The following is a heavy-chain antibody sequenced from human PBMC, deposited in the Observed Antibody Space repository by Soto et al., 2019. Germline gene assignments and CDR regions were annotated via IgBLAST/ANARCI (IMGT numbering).Heavy chain of an antibody. J-gene: IGHJ5*02. D-gene: IGHD2-15*01. CDR2: INPDNGNT. Sequence: QVQLVQSGAEVKKPGASVKISCKASGYTFTRYTMNWVRQAPGQRLEWMGWINPDNGNTKSSQKFQDRVIITRDTSASTAYMDLSSLRSEDTAVYSCARGIATGQLDPWGQGTLVTVSS. CDR3: ARGIATGQLDP. CDR1: GYTFTRYT. V-gene: IGHV1-3*01.